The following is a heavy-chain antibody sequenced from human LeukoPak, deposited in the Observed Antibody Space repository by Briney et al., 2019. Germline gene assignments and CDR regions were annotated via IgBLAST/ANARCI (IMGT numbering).Heavy chain of an antibody. J-gene: IGHJ3*01. CDR2: ISRTSTSI. CDR1: GFTFSSHT. CDR3: ARGFRAFDF. Sequence: PGGSLRLSCAASGFTFSSHTMNWVRQAPGKGLEWISSISRTSTSIYHADSVKGRFTISRDNTKNSLYLQMDSLRAEDTAVYYCARGFRAFDFWAQGTMVTDSS. V-gene: IGHV3-21*01.